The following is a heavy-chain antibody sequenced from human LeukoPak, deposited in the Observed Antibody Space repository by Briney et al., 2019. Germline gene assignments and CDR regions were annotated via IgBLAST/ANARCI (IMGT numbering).Heavy chain of an antibody. J-gene: IGHJ5*01. CDR3: AKEGAYPIITYDS. Sequence: GGSLRLSCAASGLTFSSYWMNWVRRAPGKGLEWGANIKQDGTEKFYVDSVKGRFTISRDNAKNSLYLQMNSLRAEDTAVYYCAKEGAYPIITYDSWGQGTLVAVSS. V-gene: IGHV3-7*01. D-gene: IGHD3-10*01. CDR1: GLTFSSYW. CDR2: IKQDGTEK.